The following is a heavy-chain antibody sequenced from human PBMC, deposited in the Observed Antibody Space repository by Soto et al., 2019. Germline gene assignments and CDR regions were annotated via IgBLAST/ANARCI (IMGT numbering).Heavy chain of an antibody. CDR3: ARDKITGLFDY. Sequence: QVQLQQWGAGLLKPSETLSLTCAVYGGSFSGYYWTWIRQPPGTGLEWIGEINPSGSTNYNRSLKSRVTISVDTSKNPFSLKLTSVTAADTAVYYGARDKITGLFDYWGQGTLVTVSS. CDR1: GGSFSGYY. CDR2: INPSGST. V-gene: IGHV4-34*01. D-gene: IGHD2-8*02. J-gene: IGHJ4*02.